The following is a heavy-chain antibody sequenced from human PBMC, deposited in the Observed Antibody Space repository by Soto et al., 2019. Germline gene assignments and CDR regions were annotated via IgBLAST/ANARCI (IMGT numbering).Heavy chain of an antibody. CDR2: ISYDGNNE. CDR1: GFTFSSCV. Sequence: PGGSLRLSCAPSGFTFSSCVIHWVRQAPVKGLYCVAVISYDGNNEHYAFSVKGRVTISIDNSQNTLYLQMNSLRADDTAVYFCAKDSSSWSPPYYDGMDVWGQGTTVTVSS. D-gene: IGHD6-13*01. V-gene: IGHV3-30*18. CDR3: AKDSSSWSPPYYDGMDV. J-gene: IGHJ6*02.